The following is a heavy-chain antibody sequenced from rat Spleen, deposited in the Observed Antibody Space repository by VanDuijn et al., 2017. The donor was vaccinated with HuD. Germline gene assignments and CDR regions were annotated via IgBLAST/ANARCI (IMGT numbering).Heavy chain of an antibody. J-gene: IGHJ1*01. CDR2: ISTGGGST. Sequence: EVQLVESGGGLVQPGRSLKLSCAASGFTFSNYYMAWVRQAPTKGLEWVAYISTGGGSTYYRDSVKGRFTISRDNAKSTLYLQMDSLRSEDTATYYCTTGDTMGIRSWYFDFWGPGTMVTVSS. CDR1: GFTFSNYY. D-gene: IGHD1-9*01. V-gene: IGHV5-27*01. CDR3: TTGDTMGIRSWYFDF.